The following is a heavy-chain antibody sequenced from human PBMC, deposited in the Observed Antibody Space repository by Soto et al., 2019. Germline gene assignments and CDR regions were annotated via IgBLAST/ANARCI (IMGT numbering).Heavy chain of an antibody. CDR1: GGTFSSYA. V-gene: IGHV1-69*06. J-gene: IGHJ4*02. D-gene: IGHD3-3*01. Sequence: QVQLVQSGAEVKKPGSSVKVSCKASGGTFSSYAISWVRQAPGQGLEWMGGIIPIFGTANYAQKFQGRVTITADKSTRTAYMELSSLISEDTAVYYCARVVGFGVVIISEYYFDYWGQGTLVTVSS. CDR3: ARVVGFGVVIISEYYFDY. CDR2: IIPIFGTA.